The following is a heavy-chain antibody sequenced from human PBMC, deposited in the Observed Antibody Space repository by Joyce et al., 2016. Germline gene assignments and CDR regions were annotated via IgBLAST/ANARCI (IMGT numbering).Heavy chain of an antibody. CDR1: GFTGSSNY. Sequence: EVQLVESGGGLIQPGGSLRLSCAASGFTGSSNYMSWVRQAPSEGLEWVSIMYSGGSGGSTYYADSVKGRFTISRDNSKNTLYLQMNSLRAEDTAVYYCARSLAYDYGDYIFNYWGQGTLVTVSS. J-gene: IGHJ4*02. CDR3: ARSLAYDYGDYIFNY. D-gene: IGHD4-17*01. V-gene: IGHV3-53*01. CDR2: MYSGGSGGST.